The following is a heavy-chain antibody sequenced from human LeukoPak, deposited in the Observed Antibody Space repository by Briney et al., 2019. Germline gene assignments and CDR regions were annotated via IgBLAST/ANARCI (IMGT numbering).Heavy chain of an antibody. V-gene: IGHV1-69*04. J-gene: IGHJ4*02. CDR2: IIPILGIA. CDR1: GYTFTGYY. CDR3: ARVPIAAAAPFDY. D-gene: IGHD6-13*01. Sequence: SVKVSCKASGYTFTGYYMHWVRQAPGQGLEWMGRIIPILGIANYAQKFQGRVTITADKSTSTAYMELSSLRSEDTAVYYCARVPIAAAAPFDYWGQGTLVTVSS.